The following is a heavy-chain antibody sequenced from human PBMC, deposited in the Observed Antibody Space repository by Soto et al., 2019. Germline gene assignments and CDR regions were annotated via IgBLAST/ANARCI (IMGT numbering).Heavy chain of an antibody. J-gene: IGHJ6*02. CDR3: ARVVYAIRYGMDV. D-gene: IGHD2-8*01. CDR1: GGSVSSGSYY. V-gene: IGHV4-61*01. CDR2: IYYSGST. Sequence: SETLSLTCTVSGGSVSSGSYYWSWIRQPPGKGLEWIGYIYYSGSTNYNPSLKSRVTISVDTSKNQFSLKLSSVTAADTAVYYGARVVYAIRYGMDVWGQGTTVTVSS.